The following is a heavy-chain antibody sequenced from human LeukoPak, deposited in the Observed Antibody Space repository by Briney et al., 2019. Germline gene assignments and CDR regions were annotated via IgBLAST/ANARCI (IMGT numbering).Heavy chain of an antibody. CDR2: INWNGGST. Sequence: GGSLRLSCAASGFTFVDYGMSWVRQAPGKGLEWVSGINWNGGSTGYADSVKGRFTISIDNAKNYLYLQMNSLRAEDTALYYCARDGTNCSSTSCYSSGFGYLGQGTLVTVSS. CDR1: GFTFVDYG. CDR3: ARDGTNCSSTSCYSSGFGY. V-gene: IGHV3-20*04. D-gene: IGHD2-2*01. J-gene: IGHJ4*02.